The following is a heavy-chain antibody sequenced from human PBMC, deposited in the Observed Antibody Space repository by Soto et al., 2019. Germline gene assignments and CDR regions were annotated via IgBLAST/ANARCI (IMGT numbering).Heavy chain of an antibody. Sequence: ASVKVSCKASGGTFSSYAISWVRQAPGQGLEWMGGIIPIFGTANYAQKFQGRVTITADESTSTAYMELSSLRSEDPAVYYCASPGPAAAGTNYPGDYYYYGMDVWGQGTTVTVSS. V-gene: IGHV1-69*13. J-gene: IGHJ6*02. CDR1: GGTFSSYA. CDR2: IIPIFGTA. CDR3: ASPGPAAAGTNYPGDYYYYGMDV. D-gene: IGHD6-13*01.